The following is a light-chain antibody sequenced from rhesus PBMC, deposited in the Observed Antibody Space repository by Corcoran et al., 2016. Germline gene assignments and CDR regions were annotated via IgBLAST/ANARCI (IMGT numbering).Light chain of an antibody. V-gene: IGKV1-22*01. Sequence: DIQMTQSPSSLSASVGDTVTITCRASQSISSWLDWYQQKPGKAPKLLLYKASSLQSGVPSRFSGSGSGTDFTLTISSLQPEDFATYYCLQYSSSPLTFGPGTKLDIK. CDR1: QSISSW. CDR2: KAS. J-gene: IGKJ3*01. CDR3: LQYSSSPLT.